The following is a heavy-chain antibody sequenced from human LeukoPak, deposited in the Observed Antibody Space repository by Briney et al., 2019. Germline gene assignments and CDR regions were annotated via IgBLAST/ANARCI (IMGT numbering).Heavy chain of an antibody. CDR3: ARVKAVAGTLPHLLDY. CDR2: INHRGST. J-gene: IGHJ4*01. CDR1: GGSISSSNW. Sequence: SETLSLTCAVSGGSISSSNWWSWVRQPPGKGLEWIGEINHRGSTNYNPPLKSRLTISKDKFKNQFSLKLTSVTVADTAVYFCARVKAVAGTLPHLLDYWGQGTLVTVSS. D-gene: IGHD6-19*01. V-gene: IGHV4-4*02.